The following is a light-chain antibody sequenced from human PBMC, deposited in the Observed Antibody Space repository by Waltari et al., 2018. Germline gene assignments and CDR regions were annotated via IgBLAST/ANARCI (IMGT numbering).Light chain of an antibody. CDR3: QQYDSPPYA. Sequence: DIVMTQSPDSLAVSLGERATINCKSSQSVSSNSHSKNYLAWYQQKQGQPPKLLIYWASTRESVVPDRFSGSGSGTDFTLTISSLQAEDVAVYYCQQYDSPPYAFGQGTKLEIK. CDR1: QSVSSNSHSKNY. J-gene: IGKJ2*01. CDR2: WAS. V-gene: IGKV4-1*01.